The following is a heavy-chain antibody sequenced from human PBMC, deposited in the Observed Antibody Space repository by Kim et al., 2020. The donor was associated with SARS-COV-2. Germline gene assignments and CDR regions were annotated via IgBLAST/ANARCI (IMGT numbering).Heavy chain of an antibody. J-gene: IGHJ4*02. D-gene: IGHD3-10*01. V-gene: IGHV3-9*01. CDR3: AKDSGYYYGSGSYYD. Sequence: DSVKGRFTNSRDNAKNSLYLQMNSLRAEDTALYYCAKDSGYYYGSGSYYDWGQGTLVTVSS.